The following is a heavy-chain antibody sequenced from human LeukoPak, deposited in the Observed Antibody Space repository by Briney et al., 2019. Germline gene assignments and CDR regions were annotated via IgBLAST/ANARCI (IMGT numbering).Heavy chain of an antibody. CDR2: ISSSSTYI. CDR1: GFTFSSYS. J-gene: IGHJ4*02. D-gene: IGHD6-19*01. CDR3: AKASSQWLVPY. Sequence: GGSLRLSCAASGFTFSSYSMNWVRQAPGKGLEWVSSISSSSTYIYYADSVKGRFTISRDNAKNSLYLQMNSLRAEDTAVYYCAKASSQWLVPYWGQGTLVTRSS. V-gene: IGHV3-21*01.